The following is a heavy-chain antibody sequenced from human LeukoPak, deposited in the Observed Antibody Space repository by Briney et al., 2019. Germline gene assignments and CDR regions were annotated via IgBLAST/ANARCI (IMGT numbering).Heavy chain of an antibody. D-gene: IGHD3-10*01. CDR1: GFTFSNYW. Sequence: PGGSLRLSCAASGFTFSNYWMTWVRQAPGKGLEWVANIKQDGSERDYVDSVKGRFTISRDDAKNSLYLQMNSLRAEDTAVYYCARAITMANWGQGTLVTVSS. CDR3: ARAITMAN. CDR2: IKQDGSER. J-gene: IGHJ4*02. V-gene: IGHV3-7*04.